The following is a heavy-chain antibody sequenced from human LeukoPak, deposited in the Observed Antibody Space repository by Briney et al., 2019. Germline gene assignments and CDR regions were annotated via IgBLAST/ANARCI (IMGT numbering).Heavy chain of an antibody. CDR2: INQDGSEK. CDR1: GFTFSTYW. J-gene: IGHJ6*02. V-gene: IGHV3-7*01. CDR3: ARDRGRSARGYYYGMDV. D-gene: IGHD2-15*01. Sequence: GGSLRLSCAGSGFTFSTYWMTWVRQAPGKGLEWVANINQDGSEKYYVASVQGRFTISRDNAKNSLSLQMNSLRAEDTSVYYYARDRGRSARGYYYGMDVWGQGTAVTVSS.